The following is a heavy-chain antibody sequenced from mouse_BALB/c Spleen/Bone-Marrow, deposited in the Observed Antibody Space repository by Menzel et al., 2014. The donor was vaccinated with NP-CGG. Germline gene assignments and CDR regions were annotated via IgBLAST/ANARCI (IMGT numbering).Heavy chain of an antibody. CDR2: INPDSSTI. J-gene: IGHJ4*01. CDR3: ARRGLRREAYYAMDY. V-gene: IGHV4-1*02. Sequence: DVMLVESGGGLVRPGGSLKLSCAASGFDFSRYWMSWVRQAPGKGLEWIGEINPDSSTINYTPSLKDKFIISRDNAKNTLYLQMSKVRSEDTALYYCARRGLRREAYYAMDYWGQGTSVTVSS. CDR1: GFDFSRYW. D-gene: IGHD2-4*01.